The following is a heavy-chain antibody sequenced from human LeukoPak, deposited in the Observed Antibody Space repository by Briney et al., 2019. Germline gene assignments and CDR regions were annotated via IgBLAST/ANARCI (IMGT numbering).Heavy chain of an antibody. CDR1: GFTFSSHS. Sequence: GGSLRLSCVASGFTFSSHSMNWVRQAPGKGLEWVSYISGSGSTIYYADSVKGRFTISRDNAKNSLYLQMNSLRDEDTAVYYCTRGAAGFDYWGQGTLVTVSS. CDR2: ISGSGSTI. CDR3: TRGAAGFDY. J-gene: IGHJ4*02. D-gene: IGHD6-13*01. V-gene: IGHV3-48*02.